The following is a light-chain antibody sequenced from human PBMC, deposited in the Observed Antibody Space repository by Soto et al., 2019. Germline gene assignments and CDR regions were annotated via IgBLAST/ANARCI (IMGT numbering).Light chain of an antibody. CDR3: QQYNSWPPKYT. CDR1: QSVSSN. Sequence: EIVMTQSPATLSVSPGERATLSCRASQSVSSNLAWYQQKPGQAPRLLIYGASTRATGIPARFSGSGSGTEFTLTIRSLESEDFAVYYCQQYNSWPPKYTFGQGTKLEIK. J-gene: IGKJ2*01. V-gene: IGKV3-15*01. CDR2: GAS.